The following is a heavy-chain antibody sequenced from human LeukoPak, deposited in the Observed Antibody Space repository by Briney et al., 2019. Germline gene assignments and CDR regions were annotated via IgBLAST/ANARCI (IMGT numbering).Heavy chain of an antibody. Sequence: GGSLRLSCAASGFTFSDTWMHWVRQAPGKGLVWVSRIRSDGSDTRYAESVKGRFTISRDNAKNTLYLQMNSLRAEDTAVYYCARDWFHAIDYWGQGTLVTASS. CDR2: IRSDGSDT. J-gene: IGHJ4*02. D-gene: IGHD2/OR15-2a*01. CDR1: GFTFSDTW. V-gene: IGHV3-74*01. CDR3: ARDWFHAIDY.